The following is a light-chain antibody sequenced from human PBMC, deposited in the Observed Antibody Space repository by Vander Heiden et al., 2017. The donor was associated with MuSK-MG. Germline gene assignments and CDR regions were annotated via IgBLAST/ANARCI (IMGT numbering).Light chain of an antibody. CDR3: QQDGSSPIT. Sequence: EIVLTQSPGTLSLSPGERATLSCRASQSVSSSNLAWYQQKPGQAPRTLIYGASSRATGIPDRFSGSGSGTDFTLTISRLDPEDFAVYYCQQDGSSPITFGAGTNVEIK. V-gene: IGKV3-20*01. CDR1: QSVSSSN. CDR2: GAS. J-gene: IGKJ4*01.